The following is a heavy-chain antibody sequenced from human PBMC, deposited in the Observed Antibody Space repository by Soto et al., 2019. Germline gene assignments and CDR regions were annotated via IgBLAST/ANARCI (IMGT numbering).Heavy chain of an antibody. CDR2: IYYSGST. CDR3: AREKLGGNYFKWYYFDY. J-gene: IGHJ4*02. CDR1: GGSIISGGYY. D-gene: IGHD4-4*01. Sequence: PSEILSLTCTASGGSIISGGYYWSWIRQHPGKGLEWIGYIYYSGSTYYNPSLKSRVTISVDTSKNQFSLKLSSVTAADTAVYYCAREKLGGNYFKWYYFDYWGQGTLVTVSS. V-gene: IGHV4-31*03.